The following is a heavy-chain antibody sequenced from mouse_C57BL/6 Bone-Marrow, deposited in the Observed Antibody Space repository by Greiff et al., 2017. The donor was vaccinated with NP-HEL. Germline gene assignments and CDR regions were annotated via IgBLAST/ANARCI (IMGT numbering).Heavy chain of an antibody. CDR3: ARQITTVVATRYYAMDY. CDR2: ISSGGSYT. Sequence: DVKLQESGGDLVKPGGSLKLSCAASGFTFSSYGMSWVRQTPDKRLEWVATISSGGSYTYYPDSVKGRFTIYRDNAKNTLYLQMSSLKTEDTAMYYCARQITTVVATRYYAMDYWGQGTSVTVSS. V-gene: IGHV5-6*02. J-gene: IGHJ4*01. CDR1: GFTFSSYG. D-gene: IGHD1-1*01.